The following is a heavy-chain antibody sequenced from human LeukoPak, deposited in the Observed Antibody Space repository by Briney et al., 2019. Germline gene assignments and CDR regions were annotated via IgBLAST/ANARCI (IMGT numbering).Heavy chain of an antibody. CDR2: INPNSGGT. D-gene: IGHD6-13*01. Sequence: GASVKVSCKASGYIFTGYYIHWVRQAPGQGLEWMGWINPNSGGTNYAQKFQGRVTMTRDTSISTAYMELSSLRSEDTAVYYCASSGSRGYSSSWFDYWGQGTLVTVSP. CDR1: GYIFTGYY. J-gene: IGHJ4*02. V-gene: IGHV1-2*02. CDR3: ASSGSRGYSSSWFDY.